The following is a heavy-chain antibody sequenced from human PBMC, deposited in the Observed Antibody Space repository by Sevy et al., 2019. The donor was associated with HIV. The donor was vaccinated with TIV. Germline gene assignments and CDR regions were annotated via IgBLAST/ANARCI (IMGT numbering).Heavy chain of an antibody. CDR1: GYTFTGYA. J-gene: IGHJ6*02. D-gene: IGHD3-10*01. Sequence: ASVKVSCKASGYTFTGYAMHWVRQAPGQRLEWMGWMNADNGNTKYSQKFQERVNFTRDTSANTAYMELSSLRSEDTATYYCARGPAWFGAYGLDVWGLGTTVTVSS. CDR2: MNADNGNT. CDR3: ARGPAWFGAYGLDV. V-gene: IGHV1-3*01.